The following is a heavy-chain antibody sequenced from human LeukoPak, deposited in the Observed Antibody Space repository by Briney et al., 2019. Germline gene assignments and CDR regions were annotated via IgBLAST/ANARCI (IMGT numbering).Heavy chain of an antibody. V-gene: IGHV3-43*01. D-gene: IGHD3-22*01. J-gene: IGHJ5*02. Sequence: GGSLRLSCAASGFTFDDYTMHWVRQAPGKGLEWVSLISWDGGSTYYADSVKGRFTISRDNSKNSLYLQMNSLRTEDTALYYCAKDSYDSSGYYYGDNWFDPWGQGTLVTVSS. CDR2: ISWDGGST. CDR3: AKDSYDSSGYYYGDNWFDP. CDR1: GFTFDDYT.